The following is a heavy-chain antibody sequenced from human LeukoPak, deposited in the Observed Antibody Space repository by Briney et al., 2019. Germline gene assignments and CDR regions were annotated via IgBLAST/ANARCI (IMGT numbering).Heavy chain of an antibody. V-gene: IGHV4-39*01. CDR3: APLPVAMKGHGWFDP. J-gene: IGHJ5*02. CDR2: MNYGGST. Sequence: SETLSLTCTVSGGSISSSTYYWAWIRQPPGKGLEWIGSMNYGGSTYYNPSLKSRVTISVDTSKNQVSLKLSSVTAADTAVYYCAPLPVAMKGHGWFDPWGQGTLVTVSS. CDR1: GGSISSSTYY. D-gene: IGHD2-2*01.